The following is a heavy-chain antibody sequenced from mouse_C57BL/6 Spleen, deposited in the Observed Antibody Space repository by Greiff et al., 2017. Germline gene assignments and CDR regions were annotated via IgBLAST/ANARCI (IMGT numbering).Heavy chain of an antibody. V-gene: IGHV1-18*01. J-gene: IGHJ4*01. Sequence: EMQLQQSGPELVKPGASVKIPCKASGYTFTDYNMDWVKQSHGKSLEWIGDIYPNNGGTIYNQKFKGKATLTVDKSSRTAYMALRSLTSEDAAGYYCTRRIYYCGMDYWGQGTSVTVSS. CDR1: GYTFTDYN. CDR3: TRRIYYCGMDY. CDR2: IYPNNGGT.